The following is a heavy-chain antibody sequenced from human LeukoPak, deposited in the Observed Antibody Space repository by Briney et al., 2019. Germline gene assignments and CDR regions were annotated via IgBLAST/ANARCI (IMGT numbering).Heavy chain of an antibody. D-gene: IGHD5-24*01. Sequence: GEYPIIYRNCLGYIYTYYWIGLVREPPGEGLGLVGIIYPGDSDTRYSPSFQGQVTISDDKSISTAYLQWSSLRASDTAMYYCARCGEMATISSCYFDYWGQGTLVTVSS. V-gene: IGHV5-51*01. CDR3: ARCGEMATISSCYFDY. CDR1: GYIYTYYW. J-gene: IGHJ4*02. CDR2: IYPGDSDT.